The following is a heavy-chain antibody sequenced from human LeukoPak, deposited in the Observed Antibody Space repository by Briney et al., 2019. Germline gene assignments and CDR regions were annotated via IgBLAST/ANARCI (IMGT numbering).Heavy chain of an antibody. CDR3: ASHPGYCSSTTCYPQFDH. D-gene: IGHD2-2*01. CDR2: IYTSGST. V-gene: IGHV4-4*08. Sequence: PSETLSLTCTVSGGSISSYYWSWIRQPPGKGLEWIGRIYTSGSTNYNPSLKSRVTISVDTSKNQFSLKLSSVTAADTAVYYCASHPGYCSSTTCYPQFDHWGQGTLVTVSS. J-gene: IGHJ4*02. CDR1: GGSISSYY.